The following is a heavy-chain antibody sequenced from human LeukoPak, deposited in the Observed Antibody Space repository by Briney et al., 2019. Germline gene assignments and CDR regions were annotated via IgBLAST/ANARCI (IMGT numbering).Heavy chain of an antibody. CDR3: VKGRGSNWDGGDC. Sequence: GGSLRLSCAASGFTFRSYNMIWVRQASGEGLEWVSTIRGSGGITYYADSVKGRFTISRDESKNTLYLQMNSLRAGDTAVYYCVKGRGSNWDGGDCWGQGTLVTVSS. D-gene: IGHD1-20*01. V-gene: IGHV3-23*01. CDR1: GFTFRSYN. J-gene: IGHJ4*02. CDR2: IRGSGGIT.